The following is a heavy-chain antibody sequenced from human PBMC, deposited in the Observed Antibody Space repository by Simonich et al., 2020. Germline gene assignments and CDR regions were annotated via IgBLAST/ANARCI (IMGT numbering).Heavy chain of an antibody. CDR3: ARNRLDY. CDR1: GFPFSSYW. J-gene: IGHJ4*02. Sequence: EVQLVESGGGLVQPGGSLRLSCAAFGFPFSSYWMPWVRQAPGKGVGWVSSINSDGGSTSYADSVKGRFTISRDNAKNTLYLQMNSLRAEDTAVYYCARNRLDYWGQGTLVTVSS. V-gene: IGHV3-74*01. CDR2: INSDGGST.